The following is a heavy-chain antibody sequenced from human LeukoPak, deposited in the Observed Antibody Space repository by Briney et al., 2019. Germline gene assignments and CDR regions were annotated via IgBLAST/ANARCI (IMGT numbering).Heavy chain of an antibody. CDR3: ARGYNWNDFDY. CDR2: IILIFGTA. J-gene: IGHJ4*02. V-gene: IGHV1-69*06. Sequence: GASVKVSCKASGGTFSSYAISWVRQAPGQGLEWMGGIILIFGTANYAQKFQGRVTITADKSTSTAYMELSSLRSEDTAVYYCARGYNWNDFDYWGQGTLVTVSS. D-gene: IGHD1-1*01. CDR1: GGTFSSYA.